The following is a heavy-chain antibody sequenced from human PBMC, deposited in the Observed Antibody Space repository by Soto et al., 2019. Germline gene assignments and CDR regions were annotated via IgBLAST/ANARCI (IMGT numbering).Heavy chain of an antibody. CDR1: GFTLSSYW. CDR2: INSDGSTT. J-gene: IGHJ4*02. V-gene: IGHV3-74*03. D-gene: IGHD2-21*02. Sequence: EVQLVESGGGLVQPGGSLRLSCAASGFTLSSYWMYWVRQAPGKGLVWVSRINSDGSTTTYADSVKGRFTISRDNAKNTLYLQMNSLRAEDTAVYYCAFTTANWGEACDYWGQGTLVTVSS. CDR3: AFTTANWGEACDY.